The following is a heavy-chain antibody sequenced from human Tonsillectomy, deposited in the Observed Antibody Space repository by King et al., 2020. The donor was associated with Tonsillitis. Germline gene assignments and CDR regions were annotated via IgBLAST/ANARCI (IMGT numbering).Heavy chain of an antibody. Sequence: QLVQSGAEVEKPGSSVRVSCKSTGGTFSTYTISWVRQAPGQGLEWMGGIIPIFGTTNYAQKFQGRVTITADESTSTAYMELSGLRSEDTAVYYCARGWEANYYYYGMDVWGQGTTVTVSS. CDR3: ARGWEANYYYYGMDV. CDR1: GGTFSTYT. J-gene: IGHJ6*02. CDR2: IIPIFGTT. D-gene: IGHD1-26*01. V-gene: IGHV1-69*01.